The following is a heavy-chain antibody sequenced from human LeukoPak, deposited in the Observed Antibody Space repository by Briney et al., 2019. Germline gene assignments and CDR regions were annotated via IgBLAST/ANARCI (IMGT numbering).Heavy chain of an antibody. CDR1: GFTFSSYA. Sequence: GGSLRLSCAASGFTFSSYAMSWVRQAPGKGLEWVSAISGSGGSTYYADSVKGRFTISRDNSKNTLYLQMNSLRAEDTAVYYCAKDSSGYILPGWYFDLWGRGTLVTVSS. CDR2: ISGSGGST. V-gene: IGHV3-23*01. J-gene: IGHJ2*01. D-gene: IGHD3-22*01. CDR3: AKDSSGYILPGWYFDL.